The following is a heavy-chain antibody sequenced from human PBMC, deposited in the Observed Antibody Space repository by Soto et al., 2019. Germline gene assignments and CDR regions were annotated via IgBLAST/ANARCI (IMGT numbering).Heavy chain of an antibody. D-gene: IGHD3-22*01. J-gene: IGHJ5*02. CDR2: IYHSGKT. CDR3: ARDKRVTMIGGLFDP. V-gene: IGHV4-38-2*02. CDR1: GYSISSGYY. Sequence: SDTMSLTCVVSGYSISSGYYWACVRQHPGKELEWIGSIYHSGKTYYKPSLRSRVTVSVDTSKNQFSMKLISVTAADTAVYYCARDKRVTMIGGLFDPWGQGTLVT.